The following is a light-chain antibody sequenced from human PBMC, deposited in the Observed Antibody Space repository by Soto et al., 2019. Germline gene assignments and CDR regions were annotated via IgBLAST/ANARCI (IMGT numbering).Light chain of an antibody. CDR2: GAS. V-gene: IGKV3-20*01. J-gene: IGKJ2*01. Sequence: EIVLTQSPGTLSLYPGERATLSCRASQSVSSTYLAWYRHKPGQAPRLLIYGASSRAAGIPDRFSGSGSGTDFTLTISRLEPEDFAVYYCHHFGSSRHTFGQGTKVEIK. CDR3: HHFGSSRHT. CDR1: QSVSSTY.